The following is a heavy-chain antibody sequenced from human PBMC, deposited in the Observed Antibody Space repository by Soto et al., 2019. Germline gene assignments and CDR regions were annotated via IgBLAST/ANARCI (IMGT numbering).Heavy chain of an antibody. Sequence: EVQLLESGGGLVQPGGSLRLSCAASRFTFSTYAMSWVRQAPGKGLEWVSDISGSGANTYYADSVEGRFTISRDNSKNTLYLQMNSLRAEDTAVYYCAESAMVRGGGWFDPWGQGTLVTISS. CDR2: ISGSGANT. V-gene: IGHV3-23*01. CDR1: RFTFSTYA. D-gene: IGHD3-10*01. J-gene: IGHJ5*02. CDR3: AESAMVRGGGWFDP.